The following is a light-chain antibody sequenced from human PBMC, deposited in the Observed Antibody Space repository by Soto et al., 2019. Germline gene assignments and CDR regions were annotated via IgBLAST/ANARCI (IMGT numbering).Light chain of an antibody. V-gene: IGKV3-20*01. Sequence: TQSPGTLSLSPGERATLSCRASQSVSSNLAWYQQKPGQAPRLLIYGASSRATGIPDRFSGSGSGTDFTLTISRLEPEDFAVYYCQQYGSSLTFGGGTKVDIK. J-gene: IGKJ4*01. CDR1: QSVSSN. CDR2: GAS. CDR3: QQYGSSLT.